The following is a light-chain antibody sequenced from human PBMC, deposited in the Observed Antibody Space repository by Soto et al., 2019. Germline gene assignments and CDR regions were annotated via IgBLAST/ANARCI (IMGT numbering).Light chain of an antibody. V-gene: IGKV3-15*01. CDR1: QSVSNN. J-gene: IGKJ4*01. Sequence: IVLTQSPGTLSLSPGERATLSCRASQSVSNNYLAWFQQKPGQAPRVLIYGASTRATGIPARFSGGESGTEFTLTISSLQSEDFAVYYCQQYNSWPLTFGGGTKVDIK. CDR2: GAS. CDR3: QQYNSWPLT.